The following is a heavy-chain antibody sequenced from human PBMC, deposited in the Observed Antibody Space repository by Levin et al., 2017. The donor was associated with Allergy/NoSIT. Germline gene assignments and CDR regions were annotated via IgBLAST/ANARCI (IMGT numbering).Heavy chain of an antibody. V-gene: IGHV4-59*01. CDR2: ICSSGGT. D-gene: IGHD5-12*01. Sequence: SQTLSLTCSVSGGSIRGFCWSWIRQPPGKRLEWIGYICSSGGTNYNPSLRSRVTMSVDTSKNQFSLRLTSVSAADTAVYYCARDLSGYDFWGQGILVTVSS. CDR1: GGSIRGFC. CDR3: ARDLSGYDF. J-gene: IGHJ4*02.